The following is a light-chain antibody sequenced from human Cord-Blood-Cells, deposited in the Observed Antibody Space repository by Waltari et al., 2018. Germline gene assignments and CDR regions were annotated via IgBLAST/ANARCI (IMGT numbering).Light chain of an antibody. J-gene: IGLJ2*01. CDR2: DVS. V-gene: IGLV2-14*01. CDR1: SSDVGGYNY. CDR3: RSYTSSSTLDVV. Sequence: QSALTQPASVSASPGPSITISCTGTSSDVGGYNYVSWSQQHPGKAPKLRIYDVSKRPSGVSSRFSGSKSGNTASLTISGLQAEDEADYYCRSYTSSSTLDVVFGGGTKLTVL.